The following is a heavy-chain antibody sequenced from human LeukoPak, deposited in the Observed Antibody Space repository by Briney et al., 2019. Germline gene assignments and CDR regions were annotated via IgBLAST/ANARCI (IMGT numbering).Heavy chain of an antibody. D-gene: IGHD2-2*01. Sequence: ASVKVSCKASGGTFSSYAISWVRQAPGQGLEWMGGIIPIFGTANYAQKFQGRVTITADESTSTAYMELSSLRSEDTAMYYCATYCSSANCYIWGYYFDSWGQGTLVTVSP. J-gene: IGHJ4*02. CDR2: IIPIFGTA. V-gene: IGHV1-69*13. CDR1: GGTFSSYA. CDR3: ATYCSSANCYIWGYYFDS.